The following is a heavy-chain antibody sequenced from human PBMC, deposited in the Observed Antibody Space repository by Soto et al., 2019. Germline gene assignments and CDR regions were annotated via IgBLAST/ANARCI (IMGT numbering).Heavy chain of an antibody. CDR1: GGTFSSYT. D-gene: IGHD1-7*01. V-gene: IGHV1-69*04. J-gene: IGHJ4*02. CDR2: IIPILGIA. CDR3: ARDALTHITGTTYFDY. Sequence: ASVKVSCKASGGTFSSYTISWVRQAPGQGLEWMGRIIPILGIANYAQKFQGRVTITADKSTSTAYMELSGLRSEDTAVYYCARDALTHITGTTYFDYWGQGTLVTVSS.